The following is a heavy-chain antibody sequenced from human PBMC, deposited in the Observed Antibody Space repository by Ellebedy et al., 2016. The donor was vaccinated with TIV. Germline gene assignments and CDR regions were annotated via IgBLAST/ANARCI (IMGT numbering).Heavy chain of an antibody. V-gene: IGHV3-7*03. CDR1: GFIFSTYW. CDR2: IEQDGSEK. D-gene: IGHD5-12*01. Sequence: GESLKISCAGSGFIFSTYWMSWVRQAPGKGLEWVANIEQDGSEKHYVDSVKGRFTISRDNAMNSLFLQMNSLRVEDTAVYYCARDGGGYSGHWYFDIWGRGTLVTVSS. J-gene: IGHJ2*01. CDR3: ARDGGGYSGHWYFDI.